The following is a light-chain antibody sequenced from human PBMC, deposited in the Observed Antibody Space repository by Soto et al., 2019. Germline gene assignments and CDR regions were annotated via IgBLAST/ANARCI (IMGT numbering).Light chain of an antibody. CDR1: QSISTW. CDR3: QQYNSYSGT. CDR2: DAS. J-gene: IGKJ1*01. V-gene: IGKV1-5*01. Sequence: DIQMTQSPSTLSASVGDRVTITCRASQSISTWLAWYQQKPGKAPELLIYDASSLESGVPSRFSGSGSWTVFTLTISSLQPDDFATYYCQQYNSYSGTFGQGTKVEIK.